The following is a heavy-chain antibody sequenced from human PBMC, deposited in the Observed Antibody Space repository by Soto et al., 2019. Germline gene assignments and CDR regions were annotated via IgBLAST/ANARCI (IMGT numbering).Heavy chain of an antibody. CDR3: ARLEGLATISYYFDF. V-gene: IGHV4-39*01. CDR1: GDSINSDKYY. CDR2: IYYRGNT. Sequence: QLQLQESGPGLVKPSETLSLTCSVSGDSINSDKYYWGWIRESPGKGLEWIGSIYYRGNTYYNPSLQTRGTISLDKSKSQFSLKLNSVTAADSAVYFCARLEGLATISYYFDFWGQGALVTVSS. D-gene: IGHD3-3*01. J-gene: IGHJ4*02.